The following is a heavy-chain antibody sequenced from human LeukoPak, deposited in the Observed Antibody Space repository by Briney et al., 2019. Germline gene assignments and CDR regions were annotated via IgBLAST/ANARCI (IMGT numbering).Heavy chain of an antibody. J-gene: IGHJ4*02. CDR1: GGSFSGYY. CDR2: INHSGST. Sequence: RAGARALTCAVYGGSFSGYYWSWIRHPLGKGLECFLEINHSGSTNYNPSLKSRVTISVDTSKNQFFLKLSSVTAADTAVYYCARRYDFWSGNIRNAYDYWGQGTLVTVSS. V-gene: IGHV4-34*01. CDR3: ARRYDFWSGNIRNAYDY. D-gene: IGHD3-3*01.